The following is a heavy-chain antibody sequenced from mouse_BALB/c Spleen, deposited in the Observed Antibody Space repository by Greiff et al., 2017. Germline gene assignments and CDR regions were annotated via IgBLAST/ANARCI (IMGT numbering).Heavy chain of an antibody. Sequence: EVMLVESGTVLARPGASVKMSCKASGYTFTSYWMHWVKQRPGQGLEWIGAIYPGNSDTSYNQKFKGKAKLTAVTSTSTAYMELSSLTNEDSAVYYCTRMDYYRYAMDYWGQGTSVTVSS. D-gene: IGHD2-14*01. J-gene: IGHJ4*01. CDR2: IYPGNSDT. CDR3: TRMDYYRYAMDY. V-gene: IGHV1-5*01. CDR1: GYTFTSYW.